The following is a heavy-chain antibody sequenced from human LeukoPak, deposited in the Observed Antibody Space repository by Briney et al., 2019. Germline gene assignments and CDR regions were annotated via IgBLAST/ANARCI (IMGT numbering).Heavy chain of an antibody. CDR3: ANLYGDYGAY. V-gene: IGHV3-23*01. J-gene: IGHJ4*02. D-gene: IGHD4-17*01. CDR1: EFTFSNYA. Sequence: GGSLRLSCSASEFTFSNYAMNSVRQAPGKGLEWVSAITGGATLYAESVKGRFTISRDNSNNILYLQMNNLRAEDTAVYYCANLYGDYGAYWGQGALVTVSS. CDR2: ITGGAT.